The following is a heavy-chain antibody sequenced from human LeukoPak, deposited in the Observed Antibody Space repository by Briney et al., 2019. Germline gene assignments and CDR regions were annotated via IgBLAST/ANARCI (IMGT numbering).Heavy chain of an antibody. CDR2: ISTSSSYI. J-gene: IGHJ4*02. D-gene: IGHD5-18*01. V-gene: IGHV3-21*01. CDR1: GFTFSSYT. Sequence: GGSLRLSCAASGFTFSSYTMNWVRQAPGKGLEWVSFISTSSSYIYYADSVKGRFTISRGNAKNSLYLQMNSLRAEDTAVYYCARDARGGYTYGGLDQWGQGTLVTVSS. CDR3: ARDARGGYTYGGLDQ.